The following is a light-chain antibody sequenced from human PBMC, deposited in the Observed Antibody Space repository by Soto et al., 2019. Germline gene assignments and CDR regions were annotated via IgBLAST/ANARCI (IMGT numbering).Light chain of an antibody. CDR3: AAWDDSLNGPV. CDR1: NSNIGSNIVIYS. Sequence: QSVLTQPPSASGTPGQRVTISCSGSNSNIGSNIVIYSVSWYQQLPGTAPKLLIHSNDQRPSGVPDRFSGSKSGTSASLAISGLQSEDEADYYCAAWDDSLNGPVFGGGTKLTVL. V-gene: IGLV1-44*01. CDR2: SND. J-gene: IGLJ3*02.